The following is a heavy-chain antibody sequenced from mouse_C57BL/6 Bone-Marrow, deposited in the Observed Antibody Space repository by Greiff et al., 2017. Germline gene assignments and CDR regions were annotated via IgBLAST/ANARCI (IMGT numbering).Heavy chain of an antibody. CDR2: ISSGGSYT. CDR1: GFTFSSYG. CDR3: ARPYYGSSFFDY. Sequence: EVKLVESGGDLVKPGGSLQLSCAASGFTFSSYGMSWVRQTPDKRLEWVATISSGGSYTYYPDSVKGRFTISRDNAKNTLYLQMSSLKSEDTAMYYCARPYYGSSFFDYWGQGTTLTVSS. J-gene: IGHJ2*01. D-gene: IGHD1-1*01. V-gene: IGHV5-6*01.